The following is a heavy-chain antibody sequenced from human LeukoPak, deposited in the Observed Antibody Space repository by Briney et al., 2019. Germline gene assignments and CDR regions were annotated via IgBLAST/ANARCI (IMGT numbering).Heavy chain of an antibody. D-gene: IGHD5-24*01. V-gene: IGHV4-39*07. CDR2: IYYSGST. J-gene: IGHJ6*03. CDR3: ASCRDGYYYYYMDV. CDR1: GGSISSSSYY. Sequence: TSETLSLTCTVSGGSISSSSYYWGWIRQPPGKGLEWIGSIYYSGSTYYNPSLKSRVTISVDTSKNQFSLKLSSLTAADTAVYYCASCRDGYYYYYMDVWGKGTTVTVSS.